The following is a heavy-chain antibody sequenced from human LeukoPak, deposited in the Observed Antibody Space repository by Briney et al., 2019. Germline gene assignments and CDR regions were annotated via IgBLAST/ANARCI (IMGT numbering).Heavy chain of an antibody. CDR3: AREGAGTGYSSSWYYYYYMDV. Sequence: SETLSLTCTVSGGSISSYYWSWIRQPAGEGLEWIGRIYTSGSTNYNPSLKSRVTMSVDTSKNQFSLKLSSVTAADTAVYYCAREGAGTGYSSSWYYYYYMDVWGKGTTVTISS. CDR1: GGSISSYY. D-gene: IGHD6-13*01. J-gene: IGHJ6*03. CDR2: IYTSGST. V-gene: IGHV4-4*07.